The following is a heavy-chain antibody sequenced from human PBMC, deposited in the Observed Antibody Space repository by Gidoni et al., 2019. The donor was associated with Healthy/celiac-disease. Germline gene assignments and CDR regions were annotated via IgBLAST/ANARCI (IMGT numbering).Heavy chain of an antibody. CDR2: ISSSSSYI. CDR3: ARVQGGRGIGTYYFDY. V-gene: IGHV3-21*01. D-gene: IGHD1-1*01. CDR1: GFTFSSYS. Sequence: EVQLVESGGGLVKPGGSLRLSCAASGFTFSSYSMNWVRQAPGKGLEWVSSISSSSSYIYYADSVKGRFTISRDNAKNSLYLQMNSLRAEDTAVYYCARVQGGRGIGTYYFDYWGQGTLVTVSS. J-gene: IGHJ4*02.